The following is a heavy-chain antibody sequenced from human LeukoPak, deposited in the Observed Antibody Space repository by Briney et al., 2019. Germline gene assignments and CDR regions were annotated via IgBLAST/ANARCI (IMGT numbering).Heavy chain of an antibody. CDR2: INQDGSEE. D-gene: IGHD5-12*01. V-gene: IGHV3-7*01. Sequence: VGSLRLSCAASGFTFSNYLLSSVRQAPGKGLEWGSHINQDGSEEHYMDSVKARFIISRDNAKNSLSLQMDSLRAEDTAVYYCVRDGGVSGYDLLDYWGQGTLVTVSS. CDR1: GFTFSNYL. CDR3: VRDGGVSGYDLLDY. J-gene: IGHJ4*02.